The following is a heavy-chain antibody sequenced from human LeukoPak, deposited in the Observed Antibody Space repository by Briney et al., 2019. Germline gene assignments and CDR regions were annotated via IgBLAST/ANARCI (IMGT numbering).Heavy chain of an antibody. CDR2: IIPIFGTA. V-gene: IGHV1-69*01. CDR3: ARDSRGKTTSPFDY. Sequence: ASVKVSCKASGGTFSSYAISWVRQAPGQGLEWMGGIIPIFGTANYAQKFQGRVTITADESTSTAYMELSSLRSEDTAVYYCARDSRGKTTSPFDYWGQGTLVTVSS. D-gene: IGHD6-25*01. J-gene: IGHJ4*02. CDR1: GGTFSSYA.